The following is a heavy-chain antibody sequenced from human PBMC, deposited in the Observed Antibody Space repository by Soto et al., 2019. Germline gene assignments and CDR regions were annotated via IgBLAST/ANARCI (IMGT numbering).Heavy chain of an antibody. Sequence: QVHLVESGGGVVQPGRSLRLSCAASGFTFSTYGMHWVRQAPGKGLEWVAMIYYDGSNKYYADSVKGRFTISRDNSKNTVYLQMSSLRAEDTAVYYCARVGGTVTSDYWGQGTLVTVSS. CDR1: GFTFSTYG. D-gene: IGHD4-17*01. CDR2: IYYDGSNK. CDR3: ARVGGTVTSDY. J-gene: IGHJ4*02. V-gene: IGHV3-30*03.